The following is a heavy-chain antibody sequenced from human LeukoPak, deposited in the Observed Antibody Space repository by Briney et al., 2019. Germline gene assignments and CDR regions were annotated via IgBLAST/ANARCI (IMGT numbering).Heavy chain of an antibody. D-gene: IGHD2-21*02. J-gene: IGHJ4*02. CDR2: ISYDGSNK. V-gene: IGHV3-30*04. CDR3: ARLILPHHPNFDY. CDR1: GFTFSSYA. Sequence: GRSLRLSCAASGFTFSSYAMHWVRQAPGKGLEWVAVISYDGSNKYYADSVKGRFTISRDNSKNTLYLQMNSLRAEDTAVYYCARLILPHHPNFDYWGQGTLVTVSS.